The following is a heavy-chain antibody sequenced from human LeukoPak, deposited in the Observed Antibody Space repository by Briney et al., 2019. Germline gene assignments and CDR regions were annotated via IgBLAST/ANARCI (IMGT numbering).Heavy chain of an antibody. CDR1: GYTFTSYA. D-gene: IGHD3-10*01. Sequence: ASVKVSCKASGYTFTSYAMHWVRQAPGQRLEWMGWINPNSGGTNYAQKFQGRVTMTRDTSISTAYMELSRLRSDDTAVYYCARGLFRITMVRGVQTDLDYWGQGTLVTVSS. J-gene: IGHJ4*02. V-gene: IGHV1-2*02. CDR3: ARGLFRITMVRGVQTDLDY. CDR2: INPNSGGT.